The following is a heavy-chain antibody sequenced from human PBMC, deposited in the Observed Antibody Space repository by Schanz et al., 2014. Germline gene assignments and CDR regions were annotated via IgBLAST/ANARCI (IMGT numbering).Heavy chain of an antibody. D-gene: IGHD3-3*01. J-gene: IGHJ3*02. CDR1: GASISSRDFY. V-gene: IGHV4-31*03. CDR2: ISYSGST. Sequence: QVQLQESGPGLVKPSQTLSLTCTVSGASISSRDFYWSWIRQFPGKGLEWIGYISYSGSTSFNPSLKSRLTMSVDTSKNQFSLRLSSVTAADTAMYYCVTEKRMESGTWAKAFDIWGQGTWVTVSS. CDR3: VTEKRMESGTWAKAFDI.